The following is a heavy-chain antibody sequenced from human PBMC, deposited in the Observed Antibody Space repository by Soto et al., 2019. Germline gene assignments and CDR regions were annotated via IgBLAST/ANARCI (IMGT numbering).Heavy chain of an antibody. V-gene: IGHV4-59*01. J-gene: IGHJ6*02. D-gene: IGHD2-15*01. Sequence: SETLSLTCTVSGASIITYYWSWIRQPPGKGLEWIGYMSYSGSTNYNPSLRRRVTTSVDTSKNQISLKLSSVTAADTAVYYCARVCSGDSCYFHFYYGMNVWGQGTTVTVSS. CDR1: GASIITYY. CDR2: MSYSGST. CDR3: ARVCSGDSCYFHFYYGMNV.